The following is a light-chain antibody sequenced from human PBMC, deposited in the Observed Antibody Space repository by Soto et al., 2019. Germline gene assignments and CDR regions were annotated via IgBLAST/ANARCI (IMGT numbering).Light chain of an antibody. J-gene: IGKJ1*01. Sequence: EIVLTQYPGTLSLSPGERATLSCGASQSVSNNYLAWYKQKPGQAPRLLIYGASNRATGIPDRLSGSGSGTEFTLTISRMEPEDFAVYYCQQYGSSGTFGHGTKVDIK. CDR1: QSVSNNY. CDR2: GAS. V-gene: IGKV3-20*01. CDR3: QQYGSSGT.